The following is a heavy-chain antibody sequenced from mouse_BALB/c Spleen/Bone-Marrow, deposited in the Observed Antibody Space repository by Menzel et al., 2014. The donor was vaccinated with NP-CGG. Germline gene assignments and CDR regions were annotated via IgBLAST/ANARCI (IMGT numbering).Heavy chain of an antibody. CDR3: TRGDGNYWYFDV. Sequence: GSELVRPGASVKLSCKASGYTFTSYWMYWVKQRHGQGLEWIGNIYPGSGSTNYDEKFKSKGTLTVDTSSSTAYMHLSSLTSEDSAVYYCTRGDGNYWYFDVWGAGTTVTVSS. V-gene: IGHV1S22*01. CDR2: IYPGSGST. J-gene: IGHJ1*01. D-gene: IGHD2-1*01. CDR1: GYTFTSYW.